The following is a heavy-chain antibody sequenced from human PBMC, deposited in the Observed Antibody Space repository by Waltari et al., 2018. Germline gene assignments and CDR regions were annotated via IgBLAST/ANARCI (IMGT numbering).Heavy chain of an antibody. D-gene: IGHD3-10*01. J-gene: IGHJ5*02. CDR1: GGSFSGYY. CDR2: INHSGST. Sequence: QVQLQQWGAGLLKPSETLSLTCAVYGGSFSGYYWRWIRQPPGKGLEWMGEINHSGSTNYNPSLKSRVTISVDTSKNQFSLKLSSVTAADTAVYYCARGRSRITMVRGVKGGNWFDPWGQGTLVTVSS. CDR3: ARGRSRITMVRGVKGGNWFDP. V-gene: IGHV4-34*01.